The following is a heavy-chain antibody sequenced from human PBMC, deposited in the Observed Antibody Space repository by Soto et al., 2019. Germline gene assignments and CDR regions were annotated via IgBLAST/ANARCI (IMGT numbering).Heavy chain of an antibody. V-gene: IGHV1-24*01. CDR2: FDPEDGET. Sequence: ASVKVSCKVSGYTLTELSMHWVRQAPGKGLEWMGGFDPEDGETIYAQKFQGRVTMTEDTSTDTAYMELSSLRSEDTAVYYCATDGCGGSGCHYFDYWGQGTLVTVSS. CDR3: ATDGCGGSGCHYFDY. D-gene: IGHD6-19*01. CDR1: GYTLTELS. J-gene: IGHJ4*02.